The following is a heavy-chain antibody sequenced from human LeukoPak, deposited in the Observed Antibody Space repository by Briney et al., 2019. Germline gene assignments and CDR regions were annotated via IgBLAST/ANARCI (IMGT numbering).Heavy chain of an antibody. CDR2: ISSSGSYI. D-gene: IGHD2-15*01. V-gene: IGHV3-21*01. CDR3: ARVSCSGGGCPSNY. J-gene: IGHJ4*02. Sequence: PGGSLRLSCAASGFTFSSYSMNWVRQAPGKGLEWVSTISSSGSYIYYADSVKGRVTISRDNAKNSLYLQMNSLRVEDTAVYYCARVSCSGGGCPSNYWGQGTLVTVSS. CDR1: GFTFSSYS.